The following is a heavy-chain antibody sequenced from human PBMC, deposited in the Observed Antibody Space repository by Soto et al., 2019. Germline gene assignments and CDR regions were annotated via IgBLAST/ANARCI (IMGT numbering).Heavy chain of an antibody. J-gene: IGHJ6*02. D-gene: IGHD6-6*01. CDR2: ISGRGGST. Sequence: GGSLRLSCEASGFTFSIYAMSWVRQAPGKGLKWVPAISGRGGSTYYADSVKGRFTISRDNSKTTLYLQMNSQRAEDTAVYYCAKDQCPGIAARHYSCGIDDWGQGTTVTVSS. CDR1: GFTFSIYA. V-gene: IGHV3-23*01. CDR3: AKDQCPGIAARHYSCGIDD.